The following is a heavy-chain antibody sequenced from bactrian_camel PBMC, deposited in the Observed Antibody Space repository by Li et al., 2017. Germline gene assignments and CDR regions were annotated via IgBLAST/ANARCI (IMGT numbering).Heavy chain of an antibody. J-gene: IGHJ6*01. CDR3: VTDFDGY. CDR1: GFWLSSSG. D-gene: IGHD4*01. V-gene: IGHV3S40*01. CDR2: VDTVNSIT. Sequence: VQLVESGGGLVQPGGSLKLSCAASGFWLSSSGMGWFRQAPGKEREGVSRVDTVNSITNYADSVKGRFTISRDNAKNTVYLQMNSLKPEDTAVYYCVTDFDGYWGQGTQVTVS.